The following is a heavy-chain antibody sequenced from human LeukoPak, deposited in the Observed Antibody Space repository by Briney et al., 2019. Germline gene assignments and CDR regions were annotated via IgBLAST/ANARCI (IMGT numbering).Heavy chain of an antibody. CDR2: ISGSGGST. D-gene: IGHD3-3*01. Sequence: GGSLRLSCAASGFTFSNAWMTWVRQAPGKGLEWVSAISGSGGSTYYADSVKGRFTISRDNSKNTLYLQMNSLRAEDTAVYYCAKERDYDFWSGAFDIWGQGTMVTVSS. J-gene: IGHJ3*02. V-gene: IGHV3-23*01. CDR1: GFTFSNAW. CDR3: AKERDYDFWSGAFDI.